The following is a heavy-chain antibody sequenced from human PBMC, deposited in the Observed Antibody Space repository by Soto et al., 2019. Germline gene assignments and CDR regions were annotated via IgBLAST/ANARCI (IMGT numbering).Heavy chain of an antibody. V-gene: IGHV4-30-4*01. D-gene: IGHD3-10*01. CDR3: ASTIPYYYYGMDV. J-gene: IGHJ6*02. Sequence: TLSLPCTVSGGSISSGDYYWSWIRQPPGKGLEWIGYIYYSGSTYYNPSLKSRVTISVDTSKNQFSLKLSSVTAADTAVYYCASTIPYYYYGMDVWGQGTTVTVSS. CDR2: IYYSGST. CDR1: GGSISSGDYY.